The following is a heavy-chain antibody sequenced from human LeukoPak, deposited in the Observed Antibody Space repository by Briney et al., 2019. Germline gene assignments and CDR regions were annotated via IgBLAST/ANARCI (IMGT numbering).Heavy chain of an antibody. Sequence: SETLSLTCTVSGGSISSYYWSWIRQPPGKGLEWIGYIYYSGSTNYNPSLKSRVTISVDTSKNQFSLKLSSVTAADTAVYYCARGGYYDILTGYYDTVYFDYWGQGTLVTVSS. CDR3: ARGGYYDILTGYYDTVYFDY. J-gene: IGHJ4*02. CDR2: IYYSGST. D-gene: IGHD3-9*01. V-gene: IGHV4-59*08. CDR1: GGSISSYY.